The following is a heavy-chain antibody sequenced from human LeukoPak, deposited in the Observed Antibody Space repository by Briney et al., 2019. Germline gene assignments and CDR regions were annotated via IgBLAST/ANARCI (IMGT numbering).Heavy chain of an antibody. J-gene: IGHJ4*02. CDR3: AKGLLGYYYDSSGYYY. CDR2: ISWDGGST. D-gene: IGHD3-22*01. V-gene: IGHV3-43*01. CDR1: GFTFDDYT. Sequence: GGSLRLSCAASGFTFDDYTMHWVRQAPGKGLEWVSLISWDGGSTYYADSVKGRFTISRDNSKNSLYLQMNSLRTEDTALYYCAKGLLGYYYDSSGYYYWGQGILVTVSS.